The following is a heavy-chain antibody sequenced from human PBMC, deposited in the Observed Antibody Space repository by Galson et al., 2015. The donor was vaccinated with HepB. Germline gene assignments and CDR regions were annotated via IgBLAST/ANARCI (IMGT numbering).Heavy chain of an antibody. CDR2: INLNSGGT. Sequence: SVKVSCKASGYTFTGYYMHWVRQAPGQGLEWMGWINLNSGGTNYAQRFQGRVTMTRDTSISTAYMELSGLRSDDTAVYYCAREVLAQNAFDMWGQGTMVTVSS. CDR3: AREVLAQNAFDM. V-gene: IGHV1-2*02. D-gene: IGHD1-1*01. CDR1: GYTFTGYY. J-gene: IGHJ3*02.